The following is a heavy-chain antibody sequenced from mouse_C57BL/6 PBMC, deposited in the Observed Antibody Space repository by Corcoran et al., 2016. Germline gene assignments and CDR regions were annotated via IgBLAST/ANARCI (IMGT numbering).Heavy chain of an antibody. D-gene: IGHD2-1*01. CDR1: GYTFTDYY. CDR3: ARSGVIYYGNYKGVWFAY. V-gene: IGHV1-26*01. Sequence: EVQLQQSGPELVKPGASVKISCKASGYTFTDYYMNWVKQSHGKSLEWIGDINPNNGGTSYNQKFKGKATLTVDKSSSTAYMELRSLTSEDSAVYYCARSGVIYYGNYKGVWFAYWGQGTLVTVSA. CDR2: INPNNGGT. J-gene: IGHJ3*01.